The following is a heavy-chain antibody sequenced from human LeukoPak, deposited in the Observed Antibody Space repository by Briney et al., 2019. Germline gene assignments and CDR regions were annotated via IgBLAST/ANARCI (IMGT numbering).Heavy chain of an antibody. D-gene: IGHD5-18*01. CDR1: GFTFGSFG. CDR2: ISYDGSNK. J-gene: IGHJ5*02. CDR3: AKDRYSYSNYFDP. V-gene: IGHV3-30*18. Sequence: GRSLRLSCAASGFTFGSFGMHWVRQAPGKGLEWVAVISYDGSNKYYADSVKGRFTISRDNSKSTVFLQMNSLRTEDTAVYYCAKDRYSYSNYFDPWGQGTLVAVSS.